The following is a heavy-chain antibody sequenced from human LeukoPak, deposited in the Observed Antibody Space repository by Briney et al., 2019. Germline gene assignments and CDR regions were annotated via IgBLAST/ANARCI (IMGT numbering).Heavy chain of an antibody. CDR3: ARTSSGSYYSWFDP. CDR1: GGSISSFY. D-gene: IGHD1-26*01. Sequence: SETLSLTCTVYGGSISSFYWSWLRQPPGKGLEWFGYIYYSGSTNYNPSLKSRVTISVDTSKNQFSLKLSSVTAADTAVYYRARTSSGSYYSWFDPWGQGTLVTVSS. V-gene: IGHV4-59*01. CDR2: IYYSGST. J-gene: IGHJ5*02.